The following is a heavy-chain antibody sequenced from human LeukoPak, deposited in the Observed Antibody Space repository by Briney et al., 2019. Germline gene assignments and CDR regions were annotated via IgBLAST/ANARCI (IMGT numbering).Heavy chain of an antibody. CDR1: GASIDSHY. D-gene: IGHD3-10*01. J-gene: IGHJ4*02. Sequence: SETLSLTCSVSGASIDSHYWSWIRQSPGKGLEWIGYVFNGGTTNYNPSLNSRVTMSLDTSRAQFSLRLSSVTAADTAIYYCASRPAATTWYGVFDYWSQGTLVTVYS. CDR3: ASRPAATTWYGVFDY. CDR2: VFNGGTT. V-gene: IGHV4-59*11.